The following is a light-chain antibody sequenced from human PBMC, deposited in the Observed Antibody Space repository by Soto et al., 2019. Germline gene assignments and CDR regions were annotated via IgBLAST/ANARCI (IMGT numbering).Light chain of an antibody. CDR3: QHYNSYPLT. V-gene: IGKV1-16*01. CDR2: AAS. CDR1: QGISNY. Sequence: DIQMTQSPSSLSASVGDRVTITCRASQGISNYLVWFQQKPGKAPKSLSYAASSLQSGVPSRFSGNEYETDFSLTNPRQQPEDVATYYCQHYNSYPLTCGGGTNVELK. J-gene: IGKJ4*02.